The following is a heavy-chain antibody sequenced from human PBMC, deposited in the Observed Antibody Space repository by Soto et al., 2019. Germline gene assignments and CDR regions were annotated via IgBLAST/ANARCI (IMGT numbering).Heavy chain of an antibody. CDR2: IYYSGST. Sequence: SETLSLTCTVSGGSISGGGYCWSWIRQHPGKGLEWIGYIYYSGSTYYNPSLKSRVTISVDTSKNQFSLKLSSVTAADTAVYYCATSLSQLRYFDYWGQGTLVTVSS. CDR3: ATSLSQLRYFDY. V-gene: IGHV4-31*03. J-gene: IGHJ4*02. D-gene: IGHD3-9*01. CDR1: GGSISGGGYC.